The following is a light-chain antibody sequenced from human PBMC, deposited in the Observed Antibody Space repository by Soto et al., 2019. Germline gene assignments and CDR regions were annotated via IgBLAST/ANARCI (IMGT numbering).Light chain of an antibody. CDR3: GSWDSSLSAYV. Sequence: SLPARPASVCAAPAQNFHISFSGSISNIWGNSVSWYQQLPGTAPKRLIYDDNNRPSVIPYRFSVSKSATSSTLGITGFQTGDEADYYCGSWDSSLSAYVSGNGTKVTVL. CDR2: DDN. J-gene: IGLJ1*01. V-gene: IGLV1-51*01. CDR1: ISNIWGNS.